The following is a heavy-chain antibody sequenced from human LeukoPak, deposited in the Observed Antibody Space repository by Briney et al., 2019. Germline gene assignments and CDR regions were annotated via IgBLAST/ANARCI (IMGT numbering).Heavy chain of an antibody. Sequence: SETLSLTCTISGDSLGTYYWTWLRQPPGKGLEWIGYIYLGVSTNYNPSLKSRVTLSVDTSRNQFSLRLTSLTAADTATYYCARWALKGYYADVWGTGTTVIVSS. CDR3: ARWALKGYYADV. CDR2: IYLGVST. CDR1: GDSLGTYY. J-gene: IGHJ6*04. D-gene: IGHD2-2*01. V-gene: IGHV4-4*09.